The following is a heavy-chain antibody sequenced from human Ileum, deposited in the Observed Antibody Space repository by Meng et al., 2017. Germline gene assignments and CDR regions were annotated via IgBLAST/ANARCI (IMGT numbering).Heavy chain of an antibody. V-gene: IGHV4-34*01. CDR1: GYSISSGYY. D-gene: IGHD7-27*01. Sequence: QVQLHQWGAGLLKPSETLSLTCAVSGYSISSGYYWSWIRQPPGKGLEWIGEINHSGNTNYNPSLKSRLTISLDTSKNQVSLKLTSVTAADTAVYYCARDHWGSLDYWGQGILVTVSS. J-gene: IGHJ4*02. CDR2: INHSGNT. CDR3: ARDHWGSLDY.